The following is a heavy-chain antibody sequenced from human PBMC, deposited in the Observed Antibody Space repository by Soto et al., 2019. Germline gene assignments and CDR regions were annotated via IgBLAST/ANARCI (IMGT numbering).Heavy chain of an antibody. Sequence: GGSLRLSCASSGCPFSSYAMSWVRQAPGKGLEWVSAISGSGGSTYYADSVKGRFTISRDNSKNTLYLQMNSLRAEDTAVYYCAKDGDFWSGYPQGPYNWFDPWGQGTLVTVSS. D-gene: IGHD3-3*01. V-gene: IGHV3-23*01. J-gene: IGHJ5*02. CDR3: AKDGDFWSGYPQGPYNWFDP. CDR1: GCPFSSYA. CDR2: ISGSGGST.